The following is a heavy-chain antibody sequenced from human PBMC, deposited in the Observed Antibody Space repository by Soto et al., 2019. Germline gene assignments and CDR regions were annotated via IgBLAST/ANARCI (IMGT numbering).Heavy chain of an antibody. Sequence: QVHLVQSGAEVRKPGASVKVSCKASGYTLSSYAMHWVRQAPGQRLEWMGWINAGYGNTKSSQKFQDRVTISRDTSASTAYMELTSLRSEDTAVYYCARETGDGTVDFWGQGTLVTVSS. D-gene: IGHD7-27*01. CDR1: GYTLSSYA. CDR2: INAGYGNT. V-gene: IGHV1-3*01. J-gene: IGHJ4*02. CDR3: ARETGDGTVDF.